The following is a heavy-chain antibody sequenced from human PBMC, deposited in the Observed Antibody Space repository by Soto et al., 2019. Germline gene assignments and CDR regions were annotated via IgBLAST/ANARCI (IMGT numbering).Heavy chain of an antibody. V-gene: IGHV1-69*13. Sequence: GASVKVSCKASGGTFSSYAISWVRQAPGQGLEWMGGIIPIFGTANYAQKFQGRVTITADESTSTAYMELSSLRSEDTAVYYCARFTYSSSYVVYFDYWGQGTLVTVSS. CDR3: ARFTYSSSYVVYFDY. D-gene: IGHD6-13*01. CDR1: GGTFSSYA. J-gene: IGHJ4*02. CDR2: IIPIFGTA.